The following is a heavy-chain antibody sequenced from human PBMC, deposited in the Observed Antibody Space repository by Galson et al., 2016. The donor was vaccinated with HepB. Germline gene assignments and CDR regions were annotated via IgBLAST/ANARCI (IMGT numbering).Heavy chain of an antibody. Sequence: SLRLSCAASGFTFGDYAMSWFRQAPGKGLEWVGFIRSKGYGGTTEYAASVKGRFTISRDDSKSIAYLQMKSLKTEDTAVYYCSREGPYLPYLIVYNYSGMDGWGQGTTLTVSS. V-gene: IGHV3-49*03. CDR3: SREGPYLPYLIVYNYSGMDG. D-gene: IGHD2-21*01. J-gene: IGHJ6*02. CDR1: GFTFGDYA. CDR2: IRSKGYGGTT.